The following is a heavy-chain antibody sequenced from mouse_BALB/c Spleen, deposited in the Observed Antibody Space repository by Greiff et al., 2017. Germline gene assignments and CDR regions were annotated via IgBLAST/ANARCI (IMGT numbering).Heavy chain of an antibody. J-gene: IGHJ2*01. CDR1: GFTFSSYG. Sequence: EVKLVESGGGLVQPGGSLKLSCAASGFTFSSYGMSWVRQTPDKRLELVATINSNGGSTYYPDSVKGRFTISRDNAKNTLYLQMSSLKSEDTAMYYCARGGAVSYYFDYWGQGTTLTVSS. D-gene: IGHD3-3*01. CDR3: ARGGAVSYYFDY. CDR2: INSNGGST. V-gene: IGHV5-6-3*01.